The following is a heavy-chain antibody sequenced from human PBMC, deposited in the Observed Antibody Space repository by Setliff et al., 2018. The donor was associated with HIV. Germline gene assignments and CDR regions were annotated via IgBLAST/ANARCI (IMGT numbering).Heavy chain of an antibody. V-gene: IGHV3-30*02. CDR2: VDGANNK. J-gene: IGHJ4*02. Sequence: GGSLRLSCAASGFTFSTSGIHWVRQAPGKGLEWVALVDGANNKYYGDAVKGRSSISREDSKNRLFLQMNSLRPEDTAVYYCARDRHTSWSLEYWGRGTLVTVSS. CDR3: ARDRHTSWSLEY. D-gene: IGHD3-3*01. CDR1: GFTFSTSG.